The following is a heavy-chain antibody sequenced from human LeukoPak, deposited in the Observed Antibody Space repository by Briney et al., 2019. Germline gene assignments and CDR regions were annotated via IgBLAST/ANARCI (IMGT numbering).Heavy chain of an antibody. V-gene: IGHV1-58*02. D-gene: IGHD6-13*01. CDR3: AAGDFYSSRPFDY. CDR2: IVVGSGNT. Sequence: ASVKVSCKASGFTFTSSAMQWVRQARGQRLEWIGCIVVGSGNTNYAQKFQERVTITRDMSTSTAYMELSSLRSEDTAVYYCAAGDFYSSRPFDYWGQGTLVTVSS. CDR1: GFTFTSSA. J-gene: IGHJ4*02.